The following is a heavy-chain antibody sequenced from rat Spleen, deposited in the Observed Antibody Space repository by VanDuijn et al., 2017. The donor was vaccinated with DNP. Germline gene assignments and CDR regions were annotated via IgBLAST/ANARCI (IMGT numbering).Heavy chain of an antibody. CDR1: RFTFSHSD. V-gene: IGHV5-25*01. Sequence: EVQLVESGGGLVQPGRSLKLSCTASRFTFSHSDMAWVRQSPTEGLEWVASISPDGGHTYYRDSVKGRFTISRDNPKSTLYLQMDSLRSEDTATYYCATHRGYWGKGVMVTVSS. CDR3: ATHRGY. CDR2: ISPDGGHT. J-gene: IGHJ2*01.